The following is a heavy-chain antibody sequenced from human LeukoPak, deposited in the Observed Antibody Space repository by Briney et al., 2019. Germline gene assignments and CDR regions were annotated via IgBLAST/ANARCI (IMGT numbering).Heavy chain of an antibody. J-gene: IGHJ3*01. Sequence: GASVKVSCKTSGYTFTGYYIHWVRQAPGQGLEWMGWINPDSGGTNNAQKFQGRVTMTRDTPISTAYMELSRLRSDDTAVYYCARTFYDTLDSDAFDFWGQGTMVIVSS. CDR3: ARTFYDTLDSDAFDF. V-gene: IGHV1-2*02. CDR1: GYTFTGYY. D-gene: IGHD2/OR15-2a*01. CDR2: INPDSGGT.